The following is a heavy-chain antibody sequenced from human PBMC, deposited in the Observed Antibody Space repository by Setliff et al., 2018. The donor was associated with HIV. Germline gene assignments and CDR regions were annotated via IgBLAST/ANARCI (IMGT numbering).Heavy chain of an antibody. CDR3: AGDRRDGLYYHGMDV. CDR2: IYSSGST. V-gene: IGHV4-61*10. D-gene: IGHD5-12*01. Sequence: SETLSLTCTVSGGSISSGNYYWSWIRRPAGKGLEWIGHIYSSGSTSYNPSLKSRVTVSVDTSKNQFSLKLSSVTAADTAVYYCAGDRRDGLYYHGMDVWGQGTTVTVSS. J-gene: IGHJ6*02. CDR1: GGSISSGNYY.